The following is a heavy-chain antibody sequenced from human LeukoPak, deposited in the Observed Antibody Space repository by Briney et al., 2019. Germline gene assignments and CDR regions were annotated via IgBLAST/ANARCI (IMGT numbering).Heavy chain of an antibody. D-gene: IGHD3-10*01. CDR1: GFTFSSYS. CDR3: ARDRGYYGSGIDP. J-gene: IGHJ5*02. CDR2: ISSSSSTI. Sequence: GGSLRLSCAASGFTFSSYSMNWVRQAPGKGLEWVSYISSSSSTIYYADSVKGRFTISRDNAKNSLYLQMNSLRAEDTAVYYCARDRGYYGSGIDPWGQGTLVTVSS. V-gene: IGHV3-48*01.